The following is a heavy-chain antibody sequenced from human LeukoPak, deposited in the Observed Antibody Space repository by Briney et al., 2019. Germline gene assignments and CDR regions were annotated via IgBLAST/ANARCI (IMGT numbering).Heavy chain of an antibody. CDR2: ISGSGGST. CDR1: GFTFSTYA. CDR3: AKEGLYCSGGSCYPFYYYYMDV. Sequence: GGSLRLSCAASGFTFSTYAMSWVRQAPGKGLEWVSSISGSGGSTCYADSVKGRFTISRDNSKNTLYLQMNSLRAEDTAVYYCAKEGLYCSGGSCYPFYYYYMDVWGKGTTVTVSS. J-gene: IGHJ6*03. D-gene: IGHD2-15*01. V-gene: IGHV3-23*01.